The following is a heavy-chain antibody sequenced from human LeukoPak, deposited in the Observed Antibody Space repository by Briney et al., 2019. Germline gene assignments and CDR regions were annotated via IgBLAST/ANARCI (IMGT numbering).Heavy chain of an antibody. CDR1: GYTFTSYG. CDR3: AREGYYYDSSGYSLYYFDY. D-gene: IGHD3-22*01. J-gene: IGHJ4*02. V-gene: IGHV1-18*01. CDR2: ISAYNGNT. Sequence: ASVKVSCKASGYTFTSYGISWVRQAPGQGLEWMGWISAYNGNTNYAQKLQGRVTMTTDTSTSTAYMELRSLRSDDTAMYYCAREGYYYDSSGYSLYYFDYWGQGTLVTVSS.